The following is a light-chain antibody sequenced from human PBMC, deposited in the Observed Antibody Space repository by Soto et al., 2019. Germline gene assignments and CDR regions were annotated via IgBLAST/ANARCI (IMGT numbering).Light chain of an antibody. CDR2: DVT. CDR1: INDVRGYDF. J-gene: IGLJ2*01. V-gene: IGLV2-11*01. CDR3: CSYAGSLTLL. Sequence: QSALTQPRSLSGSPGQSLTISCTGTINDVRGYDFVSWYQQHPGKAPKLIIYDVTRRPSGVPDRFSGSRSGNTASLTISGIQAEDEADYYCCSYAGSLTLLFGGGTKVTVL.